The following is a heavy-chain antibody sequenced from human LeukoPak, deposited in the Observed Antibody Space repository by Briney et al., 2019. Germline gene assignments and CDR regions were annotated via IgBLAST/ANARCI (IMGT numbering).Heavy chain of an antibody. Sequence: GGSLRLSCAASGFAFSSYGMHWVRQAPGKGLEWVAVISYDGSNKYYADSVKGRFTISRDNSKNTLYLQMNSLRAEDTAVYYCAKDASMVTTSIDYWGQGTLVTVSS. CDR1: GFAFSSYG. V-gene: IGHV3-30*18. D-gene: IGHD4-17*01. J-gene: IGHJ4*02. CDR2: ISYDGSNK. CDR3: AKDASMVTTSIDY.